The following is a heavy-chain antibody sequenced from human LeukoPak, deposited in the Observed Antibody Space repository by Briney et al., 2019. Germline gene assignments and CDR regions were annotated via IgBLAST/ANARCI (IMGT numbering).Heavy chain of an antibody. CDR2: ISSSSSYI. J-gene: IGHJ4*02. D-gene: IGHD5-18*01. V-gene: IGHV3-21*01. CDR1: GFTFSSYS. CDR3: ARDLGSYGPFDY. Sequence: PGGSLRLSCAASGFTFSSYSMNWVRQAPGKGLEWVSSISSSSSYIYYADSVKGRFTISRDNAKNSLHLQMNSLRAEDTAVYYCARDLGSYGPFDYWGQGTLVTVSS.